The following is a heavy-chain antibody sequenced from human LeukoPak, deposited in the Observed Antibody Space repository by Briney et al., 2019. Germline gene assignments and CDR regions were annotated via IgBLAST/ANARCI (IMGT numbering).Heavy chain of an antibody. CDR2: INHSGST. J-gene: IGHJ3*02. V-gene: IGHV4-34*01. Sequence: SETLSLTCGVYGGSFSGYYWSWIRQPPGKGLEWIGEINHSGSTKYNPSLKSRLTTSVDTSNNQFSLNLNSVTAADTAVYYCARDRGGLDAFDIWGQGTMVTVSS. CDR1: GGSFSGYY. CDR3: ARDRGGLDAFDI. D-gene: IGHD3-10*01.